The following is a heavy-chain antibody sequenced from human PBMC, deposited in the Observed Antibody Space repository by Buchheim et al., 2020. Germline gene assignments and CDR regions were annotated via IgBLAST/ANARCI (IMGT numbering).Heavy chain of an antibody. CDR2: IKQDGSEN. D-gene: IGHD3-3*01. CDR1: GFTFSSYW. CDR3: ARDRTIFGVVIPRYYYYMDV. V-gene: IGHV3-7*01. J-gene: IGHJ6*03. Sequence: EVQLVESGGGLVQPGGSLRLSCAASGFTFSSYWMSWFRQAPGKGLEWVANIKQDGSENYYVDSVKGRFTISRDNAKNSLYLQMNSLRAEDTAVYYCARDRTIFGVVIPRYYYYMDVWGKGTT.